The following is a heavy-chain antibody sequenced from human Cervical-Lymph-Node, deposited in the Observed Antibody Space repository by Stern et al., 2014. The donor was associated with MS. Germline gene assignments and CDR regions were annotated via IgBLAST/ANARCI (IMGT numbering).Heavy chain of an antibody. CDR2: IKEDGSET. J-gene: IGHJ5*02. V-gene: IGHV3-7*01. CDR3: ARGSDT. CDR1: GFTFSSYW. Sequence: VQLVESGGGLVQPGGSLRLSCAASGFTFSSYWMNWVRQAPGKGLEWVGNIKEDGSETYYVDSVQGRFTTSRDNAKKSLYLQMNSLRAEDTAVYYCARGSDTWGQGTLVTVSS. D-gene: IGHD2-15*01.